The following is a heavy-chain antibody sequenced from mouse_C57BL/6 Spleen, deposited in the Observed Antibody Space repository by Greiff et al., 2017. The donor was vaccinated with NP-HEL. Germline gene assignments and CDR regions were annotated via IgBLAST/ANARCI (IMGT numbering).Heavy chain of an antibody. Sequence: EVKLVESGEGLVKPGGSLKLSCAASGFTFSSYAMSWVRQTPEKRLEWVAYISSGGDYIYYADTVKGRFTISRDNARNTLYLQMSGLKSEDTAMYYCTREEIGNYDYWGQGTTLTVSS. CDR3: TREEIGNYDY. J-gene: IGHJ2*01. CDR1: GFTFSSYA. D-gene: IGHD2-1*01. CDR2: ISSGGDYI. V-gene: IGHV5-9-1*02.